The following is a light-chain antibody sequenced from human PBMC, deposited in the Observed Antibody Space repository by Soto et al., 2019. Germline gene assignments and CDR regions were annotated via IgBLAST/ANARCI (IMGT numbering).Light chain of an antibody. CDR2: GAS. CDR1: QSVSSN. Sequence: EIVMTQSPATLSVSPGERATLSCRASQSVSSNLAWYQQKPGQAPRLIIYGASTRATGNPARFSGSGSGTEFTLTISSLQSEDFAVYYCQQYNNWPPGMYTFGQGTKLEIK. J-gene: IGKJ2*01. V-gene: IGKV3-15*01. CDR3: QQYNNWPPGMYT.